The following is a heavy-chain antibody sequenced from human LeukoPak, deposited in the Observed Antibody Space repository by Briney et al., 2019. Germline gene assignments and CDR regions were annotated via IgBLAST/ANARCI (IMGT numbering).Heavy chain of an antibody. V-gene: IGHV4-39*01. CDR3: ARHGNIIIVPTAHACDY. J-gene: IGHJ4*02. CDR1: GGSISNSNYY. D-gene: IGHD2-2*01. Sequence: SENLSLKCTVSGGSISNSNYYWGWTRHPPGKGLEWMGTIYYSGDTYYNPSLESRASISVDTSKNRFSLKLNSVTAADTAVYFCARHGNIIIVPTAHACDYWGQGTLVTVSS. CDR2: IYYSGDT.